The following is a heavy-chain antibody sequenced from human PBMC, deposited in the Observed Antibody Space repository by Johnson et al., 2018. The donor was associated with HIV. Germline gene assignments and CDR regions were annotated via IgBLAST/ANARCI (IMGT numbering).Heavy chain of an antibody. Sequence: QVQLVESGGGVVQPGGSLRLSCAASGFTFSSYGMHWVRQAPGKGLEWVAFIRYDGSNKYYVDSVKGRFTISRDNSKSTLYLQMNSLRAEDTAVYYCANDFWSGSGIWGQGTMVTVSS. V-gene: IGHV3-30*02. CDR1: GFTFSSYG. CDR3: ANDFWSGSGI. CDR2: IRYDGSNK. D-gene: IGHD3-3*01. J-gene: IGHJ3*02.